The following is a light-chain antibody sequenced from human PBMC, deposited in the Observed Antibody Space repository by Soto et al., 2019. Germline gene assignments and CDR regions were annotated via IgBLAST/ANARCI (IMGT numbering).Light chain of an antibody. V-gene: IGKV1-9*01. Sequence: QFTQSPNSLSASVRDRVTITCRASQGISSYLAWYQQKPGKAPKLLIYAASTLQSGVPSRFSGSGSGTDFTLSISCLQSEDFATYYCQQLNSYLVSIGEGTRLEIK. CDR1: QGISSY. CDR2: AAS. CDR3: QQLNSYLVS. J-gene: IGKJ5*01.